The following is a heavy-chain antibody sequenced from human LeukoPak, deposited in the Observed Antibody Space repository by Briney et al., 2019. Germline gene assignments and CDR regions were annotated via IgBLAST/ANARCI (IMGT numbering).Heavy chain of an antibody. CDR2: IYHSGST. CDR3: ARDWGYYYGSGPV. V-gene: IGHV4-30-2*01. CDR1: GGSISSGGYS. Sequence: SSETLSLTCAVSGGSISSGGYSWSWIRQPPGKGLEWIGYIYHSGSTYYNPSLKSRVTISVDRSKNQFSLKLSSVTAADTAVYYCARDWGYYYGSGPVWGQGTTVTVSS. J-gene: IGHJ6*02. D-gene: IGHD3-10*01.